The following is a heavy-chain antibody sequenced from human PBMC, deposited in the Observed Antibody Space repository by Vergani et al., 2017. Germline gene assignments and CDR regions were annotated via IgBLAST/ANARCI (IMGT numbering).Heavy chain of an antibody. CDR3: AKDLGWQWLAHYFDY. J-gene: IGHJ4*02. Sequence: QVQLVESGGGVVQPGRSLRLSCAASGFTFSSYGMHWVRQAPGKGLEWVAVISYDGSNKYYADSVKGRFTISRDNSKNTLYLQMNSLRAEDTAVYYCAKDLGWQWLAHYFDYWGQGTLVTVSS. CDR2: ISYDGSNK. D-gene: IGHD6-19*01. CDR1: GFTFSSYG. V-gene: IGHV3-30*18.